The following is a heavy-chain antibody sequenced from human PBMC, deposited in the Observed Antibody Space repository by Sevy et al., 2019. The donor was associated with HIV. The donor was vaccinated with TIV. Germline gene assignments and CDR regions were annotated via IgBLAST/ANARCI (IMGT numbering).Heavy chain of an antibody. J-gene: IGHJ4*02. Sequence: YGPTLVKPTQTLTLTCTFSGFSVSTSRVGVGRNRQPPGKALEWLAVIYWNDDKRYTPSLKSRLTITKDTPKNQVDLTTTNMDPGDTATYYCAHSPPPPNYYDSSGYAGGFDYWGQGTLVTVSS. D-gene: IGHD3-22*01. CDR1: GFSVSTSRVG. CDR3: AHSPPPPNYYDSSGYAGGFDY. V-gene: IGHV2-5*01. CDR2: IYWNDDK.